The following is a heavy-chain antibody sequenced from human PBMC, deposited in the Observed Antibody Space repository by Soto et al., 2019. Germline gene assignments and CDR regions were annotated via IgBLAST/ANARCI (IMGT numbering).Heavy chain of an antibody. CDR2: IKSKTDGGTT. Sequence: GGSLRLSCAASGFTFSNAWMSWVRQAPGKGLEWVGRIKSKTDGGTTDYAAPVKGRFTISRDDSKNTLYLQMNSLKTEDTAVYYCTTSATDGSGSYFPYYYYMDVWGKGTTVTVSS. J-gene: IGHJ6*03. V-gene: IGHV3-15*01. CDR3: TTSATDGSGSYFPYYYYMDV. D-gene: IGHD3-10*01. CDR1: GFTFSNAW.